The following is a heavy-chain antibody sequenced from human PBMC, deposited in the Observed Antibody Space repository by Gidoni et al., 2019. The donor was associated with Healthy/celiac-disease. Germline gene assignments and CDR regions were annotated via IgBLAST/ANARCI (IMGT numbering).Heavy chain of an antibody. CDR2: ISYDGSNK. CDR3: AKDRGSSSWYYYYGMDV. V-gene: IGHV3-30*18. D-gene: IGHD6-13*01. CDR1: GFTFSSYG. Sequence: QVQLVESGGGVVQPGRSLRLSCAASGFTFSSYGMRWVRQAPGKGLEWVAVISYDGSNKYYADSVKGRFTISRDNSKNTLYLQMNSLRAEDTAVYYCAKDRGSSSWYYYYGMDVWGQGTTVTVSS. J-gene: IGHJ6*02.